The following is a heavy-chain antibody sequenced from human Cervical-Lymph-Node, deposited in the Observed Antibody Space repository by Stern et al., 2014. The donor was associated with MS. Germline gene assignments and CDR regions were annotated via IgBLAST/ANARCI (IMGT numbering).Heavy chain of an antibody. CDR3: AKGSDILTGYSGRAGGWFDP. Sequence: EVQLVQSGGGLVQPGRSLRLSCAASGFTFDDYAMHWVRQAPGKGLEWVSGISWTSGSIGYADSVKGRFTISRDNAKNSLYLQMNSLRAEDTALYYCAKGSDILTGYSGRAGGWFDPWGQGTLVTVSS. J-gene: IGHJ5*02. V-gene: IGHV3-9*01. D-gene: IGHD3-9*01. CDR1: GFTFDDYA. CDR2: ISWTSGSI.